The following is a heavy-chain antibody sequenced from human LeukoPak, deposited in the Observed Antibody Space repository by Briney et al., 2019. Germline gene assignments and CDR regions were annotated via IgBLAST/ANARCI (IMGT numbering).Heavy chain of an antibody. CDR3: ARDLGQQWLVGRFDP. Sequence: GGSLRLSCAASGFTFSSYSMNWVRQAPGKGLEWVSSISSSSSYIYYADSVKGRFTISRDNAKNSLYLQMNSLRAEDTAVYYCARDLGQQWLVGRFDPWGQGTLVTVSS. V-gene: IGHV3-21*01. J-gene: IGHJ5*02. CDR1: GFTFSSYS. D-gene: IGHD6-19*01. CDR2: ISSSSSYI.